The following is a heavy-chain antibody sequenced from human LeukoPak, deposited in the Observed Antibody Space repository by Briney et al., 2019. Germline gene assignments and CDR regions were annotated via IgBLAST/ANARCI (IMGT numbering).Heavy chain of an antibody. J-gene: IGHJ4*02. V-gene: IGHV4-34*01. CDR3: ARQYTVTTFFDY. D-gene: IGHD4-17*01. Sequence: SETLSLTCTVSGGSISSYYWSWIRQPPGKGLEWIGEINHSGSTNYNPSLKSRVTISVDTSKNQFSLKLSSVTAAGTAVYYCARQYTVTTFFDYWGQGTLVTVSS. CDR2: INHSGST. CDR1: GGSISSYY.